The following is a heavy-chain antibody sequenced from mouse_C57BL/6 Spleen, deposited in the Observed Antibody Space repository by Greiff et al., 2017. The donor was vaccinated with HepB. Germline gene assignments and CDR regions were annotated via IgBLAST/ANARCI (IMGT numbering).Heavy chain of an antibody. D-gene: IGHD4-1*01. Sequence: QVQLQQSGAELVRPGTSVKLSCKASGYTFTSYWMHWVKQRPGQGLEWIGVIDPSDSYTNYNQKFKGKATLTVDTSSSTAYMQLSSLTSEDSAVYYCARMRTGTEAMDYWGQGTSVTVSS. J-gene: IGHJ4*01. CDR3: ARMRTGTEAMDY. CDR1: GYTFTSYW. CDR2: IDPSDSYT. V-gene: IGHV1-59*01.